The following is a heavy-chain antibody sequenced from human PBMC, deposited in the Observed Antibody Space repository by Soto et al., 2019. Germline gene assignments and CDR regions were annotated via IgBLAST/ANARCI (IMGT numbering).Heavy chain of an antibody. CDR2: IYYRWST. J-gene: IGHJ4*02. Sequence: PSETLSLTCTVSGGSISSGGYYWSWVRQHPGKGLEWIGYIYYRWSTDYNPSLKSRVTISVDTSKNRFSLKLSSVTAADSAVYYCASLPYGSGIHYFGYWGQGTLVTV. CDR1: GGSISSGGYY. D-gene: IGHD3-10*01. V-gene: IGHV4-31*03. CDR3: ASLPYGSGIHYFGY.